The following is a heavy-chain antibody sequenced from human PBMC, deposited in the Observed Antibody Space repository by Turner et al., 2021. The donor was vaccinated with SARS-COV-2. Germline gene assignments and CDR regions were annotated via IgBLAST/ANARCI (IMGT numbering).Heavy chain of an antibody. CDR1: GFTFSRHS. D-gene: IGHD2-2*01. Sequence: EVQLVACGGGMVKHGGSLSRSCAASGFTFSRHSMNWVRQAPGKGLEWVTSISSCSSYRYYADTVKGRFTISRDNDKNSLDLKMNCLRAKDTAVYYCARDCSTTTCEAWGQGTLVTVSS. CDR3: ARDCSTTTCEA. J-gene: IGHJ5*02. CDR2: ISSCSSYR. V-gene: IGHV3-21*01.